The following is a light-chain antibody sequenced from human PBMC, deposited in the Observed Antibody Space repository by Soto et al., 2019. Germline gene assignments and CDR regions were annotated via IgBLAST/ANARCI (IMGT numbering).Light chain of an antibody. CDR2: AAS. V-gene: IGKV1-39*01. J-gene: IGKJ1*01. Sequence: DIQMTQSPSSLSASVGDRVTITCRASQNINSYLNWYQQKPGKAPKLLIYAASSLQSGVPSRFSGSRSGTDFTLTISSLQPEDFATYYCQQSYSTPPGTFGQGTKVDI. CDR3: QQSYSTPPGT. CDR1: QNINSY.